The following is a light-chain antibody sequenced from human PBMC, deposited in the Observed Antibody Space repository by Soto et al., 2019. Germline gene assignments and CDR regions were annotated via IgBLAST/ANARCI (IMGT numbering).Light chain of an antibody. V-gene: IGKV3-20*01. Sequence: EIVLTQSPGTLSLSPGERATLSCRASQSINSRYLAWYQQKPGQAPRLLIYGASSRATGIPDRFSGSGSGADFTLPISRLEPEDFAVYYCQQFGSSPGFTFGPGTIVDIK. CDR1: QSINSRY. J-gene: IGKJ3*01. CDR3: QQFGSSPGFT. CDR2: GAS.